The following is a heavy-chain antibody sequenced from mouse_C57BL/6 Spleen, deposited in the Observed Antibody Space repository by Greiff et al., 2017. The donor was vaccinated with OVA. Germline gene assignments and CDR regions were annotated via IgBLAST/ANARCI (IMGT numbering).Heavy chain of an antibody. V-gene: IGHV5-6*02. D-gene: IGHD2-3*01. CDR1: GFTFSSYG. CDR3: ARRLVYDDPTGFAY. CDR2: ISSGGSYT. J-gene: IGHJ3*01. Sequence: DVMLVESGGDLVKPGGSLKLSCAASGFTFSSYGMSWVRQTPDKRLEWVATISSGGSYTYYPDSVKGRFTISRDNAKNTLYLQMSSLKSEDTAMYYCARRLVYDDPTGFAYWGQGTLVTVSA.